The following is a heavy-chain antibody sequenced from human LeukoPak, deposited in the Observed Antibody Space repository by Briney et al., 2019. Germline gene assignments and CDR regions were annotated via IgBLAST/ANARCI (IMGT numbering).Heavy chain of an antibody. J-gene: IGHJ1*01. CDR3: ASDSVTVAGGLEFEH. CDR1: GFTFSSYW. Sequence: GGSLRLSCAASGFTFSSYWMHWVRQAPGKGLVWVSRINSDGSSTSYADSVKGRFTISRDTFKNSLHLQMNKLRAEDTAVYFCASDSVTVAGGLEFEHWGQGTLVTVSS. CDR2: INSDGSST. V-gene: IGHV3-74*01. D-gene: IGHD6-19*01.